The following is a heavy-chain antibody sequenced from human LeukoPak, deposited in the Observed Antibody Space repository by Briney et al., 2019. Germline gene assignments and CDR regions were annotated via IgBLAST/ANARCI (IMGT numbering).Heavy chain of an antibody. CDR3: ARGDGYSSGWSKNHYYYYGMDV. J-gene: IGHJ6*02. Sequence: SETLSLTCAVSGGSISSSNWWSWVRQPPGKGLEWIGEIYHSGSTNYNPSLKSRVTISVDKSKNQFSLKLSSVTAADTAVYYCARGDGYSSGWSKNHYYYYGMDVWGQGTTVTVSS. V-gene: IGHV4-4*02. CDR1: GGSISSSNW. D-gene: IGHD6-19*01. CDR2: IYHSGST.